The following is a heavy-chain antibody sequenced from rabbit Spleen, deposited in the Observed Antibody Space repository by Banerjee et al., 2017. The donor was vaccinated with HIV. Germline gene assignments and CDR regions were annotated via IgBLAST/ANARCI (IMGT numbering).Heavy chain of an antibody. CDR3: VREVAARFSL. CDR1: GVSFSSNYY. J-gene: IGHJ4*01. CDR2: IDTGSSGFT. V-gene: IGHV1S40*01. D-gene: IGHD4-1*01. Sequence: QSLEESGGDLVKPGASLTLTCTASGVSFSSNYYMCWVRQAPGKGLEWIACIDTGSSGFTYFASWAKGRFTCSKTSSTTVTLQLNSLTAADTATYFCVREVAARFSLWGPGTLVTVS.